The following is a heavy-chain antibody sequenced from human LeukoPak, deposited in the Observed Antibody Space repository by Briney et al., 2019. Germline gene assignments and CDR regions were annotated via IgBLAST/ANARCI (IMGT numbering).Heavy chain of an antibody. V-gene: IGHV3-33*01. CDR3: ARDNAGLVKHLDAFDL. CDR1: GFIFSDYG. CDR2: IWNDGSNT. D-gene: IGHD1-26*01. Sequence: GGSLRLSCAASGFIFSDYGMHWVRQAPGKGLEGVAVIWNDGSNTYYGNSVKGLFTISRDNSKNTLYLQMNSLRAEDTAVYYCARDNAGLVKHLDAFDLWGQGTMVTVAS. J-gene: IGHJ3*01.